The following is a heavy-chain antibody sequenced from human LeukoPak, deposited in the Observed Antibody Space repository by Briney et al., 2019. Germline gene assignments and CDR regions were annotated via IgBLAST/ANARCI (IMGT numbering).Heavy chain of an antibody. CDR1: GGSISSGHYF. CDR2: IYTGGGT. CDR3: ARALCTNGICEWFDP. D-gene: IGHD2-8*01. J-gene: IGHJ5*02. Sequence: PSQTLPLTCTISGGSISSGHYFWSWIRQPAGKGLEWIGRIYTGGGTNYNPSLKTRVTISIDTDKNQFSLKLSSVTAADTAMYYCARALCTNGICEWFDPWGQGTLVTVSS. V-gene: IGHV4-61*02.